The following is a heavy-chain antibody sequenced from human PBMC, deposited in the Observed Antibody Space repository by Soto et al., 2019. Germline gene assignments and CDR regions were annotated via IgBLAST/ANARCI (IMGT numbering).Heavy chain of an antibody. D-gene: IGHD6-6*01. CDR2: IDPSDSYT. Sequence: PGESLKISCKGSGYSFTSYWISWVRQMPGKGLEWMGRIDPSDSYTNYSPSFQGHVTISADKSISTAYLQWSSLKASDPPMYHCARHYRSAFHTHYHYYGXXVWGQGTTVTVSS. V-gene: IGHV5-10-1*01. J-gene: IGHJ6*02. CDR1: GYSFTSYW. CDR3: ARHYRSAFHTHYHYYGXXV.